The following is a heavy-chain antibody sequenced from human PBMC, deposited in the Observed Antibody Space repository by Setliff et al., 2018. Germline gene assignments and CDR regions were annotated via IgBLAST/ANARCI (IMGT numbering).Heavy chain of an antibody. D-gene: IGHD3-10*01. CDR3: ARDSSHFIRVLDS. J-gene: IGHJ4*02. CDR2: ITSSGSTI. V-gene: IGHV3-11*04. Sequence: GGSLTLSCAASGFTFSDYYMSWSRQAPGKGLEWISYITSSGSTIYYADSVKGRFTISRDNAKNSLFLQMDNLRAEDTAQYFCARDSSHFIRVLDSWGQGTLVTVSS. CDR1: GFTFSDYY.